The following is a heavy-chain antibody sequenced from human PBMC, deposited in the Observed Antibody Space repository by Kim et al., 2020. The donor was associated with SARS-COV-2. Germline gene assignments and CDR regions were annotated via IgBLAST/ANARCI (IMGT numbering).Heavy chain of an antibody. V-gene: IGHV3-7*03. J-gene: IGHJ4*02. D-gene: IGHD3-22*01. CDR2: IKQDGSEK. Sequence: GGSLRLSCAASGFTFSSYWMSWVRQAPGKGLEWVANIKQDGSEKYYVDSVKGRFTISRDNAKNSLYLQMNSLRAEDTAVYYCARVDDSSGYGGVDYWGQGTLVTVSS. CDR3: ARVDDSSGYGGVDY. CDR1: GFTFSSYW.